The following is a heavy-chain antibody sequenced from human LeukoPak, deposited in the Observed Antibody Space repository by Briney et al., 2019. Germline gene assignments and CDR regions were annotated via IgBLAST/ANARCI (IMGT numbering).Heavy chain of an antibody. V-gene: IGHV3-21*01. CDR3: AVVVPAAHFDY. Sequence: GGSLRLSCAASGFTFSSYGMHWVRQAPGKGLEWVSSISSSSSYIYYADSVKGRFTISRDNAKNSLYLQMNSLRAEDTAVYYCAVVVPAAHFDYWGQGTLVTVSS. CDR2: ISSSSSYI. D-gene: IGHD2-2*01. J-gene: IGHJ4*02. CDR1: GFTFSSYG.